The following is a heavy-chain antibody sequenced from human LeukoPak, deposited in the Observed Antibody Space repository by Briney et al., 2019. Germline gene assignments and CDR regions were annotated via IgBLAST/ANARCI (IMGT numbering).Heavy chain of an antibody. J-gene: IGHJ4*02. CDR2: ISGSGGST. V-gene: IGHV3-23*01. CDR3: AKGRGQQLVYYFDY. Sequence: GGSPRLSCAASGFTFSSYAMSWVRQAPGKGLEWVSAISGSGGSTYYADSVKGRFTISRDNSKNTLYLQMNSLRAEDTAVYYCAKGRGQQLVYYFDYWGQGTLVTVSS. CDR1: GFTFSSYA. D-gene: IGHD6-13*01.